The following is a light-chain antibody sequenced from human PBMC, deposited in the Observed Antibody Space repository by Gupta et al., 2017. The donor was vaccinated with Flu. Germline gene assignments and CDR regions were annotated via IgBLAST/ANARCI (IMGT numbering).Light chain of an antibody. CDR1: QGIRND. Sequence: AIQMTQSPSSLSASVGDRVTITCRASQGIRNDLSWYQQKPGKAPKLLIYSASSLQSGVPSRFSGSGSDTDFTLTINSLQPEDFATYYCLQDFYYPTFGQGTKVEIK. CDR2: SAS. J-gene: IGKJ1*01. CDR3: LQDFYYPT. V-gene: IGKV1-6*01.